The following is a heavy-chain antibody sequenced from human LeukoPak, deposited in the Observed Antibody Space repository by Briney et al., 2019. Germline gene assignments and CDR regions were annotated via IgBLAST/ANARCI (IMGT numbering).Heavy chain of an antibody. CDR2: IYYSGRT. Sequence: SETLPLTCTVSDGSISSYYWSWIRQPPGKGLECIGYIYYSGRTNYNPSLKSRVTISLDTSKNQFSLKLSSVTAADTAVYYCARIYCSGGSCYSFFDYWGQGTLVTVSS. J-gene: IGHJ4*02. V-gene: IGHV4-59*01. CDR1: DGSISSYY. D-gene: IGHD2-15*01. CDR3: ARIYCSGGSCYSFFDY.